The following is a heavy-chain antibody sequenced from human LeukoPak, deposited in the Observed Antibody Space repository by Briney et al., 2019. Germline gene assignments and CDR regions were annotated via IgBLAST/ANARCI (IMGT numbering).Heavy chain of an antibody. CDR1: GGSFRGYY. CDR3: ARTRFYGSGSYRLAGNWFDP. Sequence: PSETLSLTCAVYGGSFRGYYWSWIRQPPGKGLEWIGEINHSGSTNYNPSLKSRVTISVDTSKNQFSLNLSSVTAADTAVYYCARTRFYGSGSYRLAGNWFDPWGQGTLVTVSS. CDR2: INHSGST. V-gene: IGHV4-34*01. J-gene: IGHJ5*02. D-gene: IGHD3-10*01.